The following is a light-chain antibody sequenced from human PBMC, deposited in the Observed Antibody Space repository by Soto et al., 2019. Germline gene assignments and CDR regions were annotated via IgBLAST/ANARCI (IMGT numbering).Light chain of an antibody. V-gene: IGKV1-33*01. J-gene: IGKJ3*01. CDR2: DAS. CDR3: QHYYIVPHT. Sequence: DIQMTQSPSSLSASVGDGVTITSQASQDITNSLNWYQHRPGKAPNLLIFDASNLEVGVPSRFSGRGYGTDFTLTISSLQPEDFATYYCQHYYIVPHTFGPGNKVDFK. CDR1: QDITNS.